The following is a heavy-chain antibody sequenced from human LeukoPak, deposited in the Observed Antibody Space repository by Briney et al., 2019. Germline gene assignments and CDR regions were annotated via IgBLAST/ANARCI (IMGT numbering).Heavy chain of an antibody. J-gene: IGHJ4*02. CDR1: GFSLSTSGMR. CDR3: ARIRRGFYYFDY. CDR2: IDWDDDK. V-gene: IGHV2-70*04. D-gene: IGHD3-10*01. Sequence: SGPTLVNPTQTLTLTCTFSGFSLSTSGMRVSWIRQPPGKALEWLARIDWDDDKFYNTSLKTRLTISKDTSKNQVVFTMANMDPVDTATYYCARIRRGFYYFDYWGQGTLVTVSS.